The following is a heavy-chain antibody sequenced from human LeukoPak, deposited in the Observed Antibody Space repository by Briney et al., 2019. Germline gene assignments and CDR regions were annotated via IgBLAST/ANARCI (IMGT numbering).Heavy chain of an antibody. J-gene: IGHJ4*02. D-gene: IGHD3-22*01. Sequence: GGSLRLSCAASGFTFSSYAMHWVRQAPGKGLEWVAVISYDGSNKYYADSVKGRFTISRDNSKNTLYLQMNSLRAEDTAVYYCARESHYYDSSGYYYEAGHFDYWGQGTLVTVSS. V-gene: IGHV3-30-3*01. CDR1: GFTFSSYA. CDR3: ARESHYYDSSGYYYEAGHFDY. CDR2: ISYDGSNK.